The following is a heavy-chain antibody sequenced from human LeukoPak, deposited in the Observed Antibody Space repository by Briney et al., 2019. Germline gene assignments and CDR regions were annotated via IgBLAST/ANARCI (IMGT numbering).Heavy chain of an antibody. CDR1: GVSLSSYA. J-gene: IGHJ5*02. D-gene: IGHD6-19*01. Sequence: GGSLRLSCAASGVSLSSYAMSWVRQAPGKGLEWVSAISGSGGSTYYADSVKGRFTISRDNSKNTLYLQMNSLRAEDTAVYYCAKVGRGSGWLIAWGQGTLVTVSS. V-gene: IGHV3-23*01. CDR2: ISGSGGST. CDR3: AKVGRGSGWLIA.